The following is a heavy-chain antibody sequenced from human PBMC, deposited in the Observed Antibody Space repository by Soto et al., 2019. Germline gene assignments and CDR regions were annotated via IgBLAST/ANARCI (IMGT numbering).Heavy chain of an antibody. Sequence: PLGTPFLTCPVSGGSISNYYWRWIPQPPGKGLEWIGYIYYSGSTNYNPSLKSRVTISVDTSKNQFSLKLNSMTAADTAVYYCARHNYGSGSTYFDYWGQGTLVTVSS. J-gene: IGHJ4*02. CDR1: GGSISNYY. CDR3: ARHNYGSGSTYFDY. V-gene: IGHV4-59*08. CDR2: IYYSGST. D-gene: IGHD3-10*01.